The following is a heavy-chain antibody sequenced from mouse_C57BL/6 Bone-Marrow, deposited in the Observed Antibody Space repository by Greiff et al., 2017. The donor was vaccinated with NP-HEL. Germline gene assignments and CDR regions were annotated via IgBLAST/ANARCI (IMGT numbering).Heavy chain of an antibody. Sequence: VQLQQPGAELVKPGASVKLSCKASGYTFTSYWMHWVRQRPGRGLEWIGRIDPNSGGTKYNEKFKSKATLTVDKPSSTAYMQLSSLTSEASAVYYCVYYANYEDYFDYWGQGTTLTVSA. J-gene: IGHJ2*01. CDR2: IDPNSGGT. CDR3: VYYANYEDYFDY. CDR1: GYTFTSYW. V-gene: IGHV1-72*01. D-gene: IGHD2-1*01.